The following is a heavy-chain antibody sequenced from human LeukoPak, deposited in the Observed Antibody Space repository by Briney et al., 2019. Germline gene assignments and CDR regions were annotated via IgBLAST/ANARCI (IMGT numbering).Heavy chain of an antibody. J-gene: IGHJ3*02. Sequence: QPGGSLRLSCAASGFTFDDYAMHWVRQAPGKGLEWVSGISWNSGSIGYADSVKGRFTISRDNAKNSLYLQMNSLRAEDTALYYCAKDIGYHYYDSSGYLDAFDIWGQGTMVTVSS. V-gene: IGHV3-9*01. CDR3: AKDIGYHYYDSSGYLDAFDI. CDR1: GFTFDDYA. D-gene: IGHD3-22*01. CDR2: ISWNSGSI.